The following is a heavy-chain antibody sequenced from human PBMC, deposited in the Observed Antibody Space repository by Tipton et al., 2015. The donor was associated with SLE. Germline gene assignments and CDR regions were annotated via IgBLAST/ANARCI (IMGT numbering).Heavy chain of an antibody. J-gene: IGHJ5*01. Sequence: TLSLTCTVSGGSISSSSYYWGWIRQPPGKGLEWIGSISYSGSTYYNPSLKSRVALSVDASNNQFSLKLTSVTAADTAVFYCARDQQRDWEGYNWFDSWGQGIPVTVSS. CDR2: ISYSGST. V-gene: IGHV4-39*07. D-gene: IGHD2-21*02. CDR1: GGSISSSSYY. CDR3: ARDQQRDWEGYNWFDS.